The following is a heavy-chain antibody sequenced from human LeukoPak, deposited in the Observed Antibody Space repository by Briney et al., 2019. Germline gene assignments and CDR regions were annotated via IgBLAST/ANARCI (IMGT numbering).Heavy chain of an antibody. Sequence: QPGRSLRLSCAASGFIFSNDAMHWVRQAPGKGLEWVANIKQDGSDRNYVTSVRGRFTISRDNAESSLYLQMNSLRVEDTAVYYCVRNLAVAGTCFDSWGQGTLVTVSS. D-gene: IGHD6-19*01. J-gene: IGHJ4*02. CDR3: VRNLAVAGTCFDS. CDR2: IKQDGSDR. V-gene: IGHV3-7*03. CDR1: GFIFSNDA.